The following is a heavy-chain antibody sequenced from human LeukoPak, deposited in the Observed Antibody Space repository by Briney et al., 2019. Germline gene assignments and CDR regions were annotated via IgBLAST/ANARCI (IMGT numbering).Heavy chain of an antibody. Sequence: SETLSLTCTVSGGSISNYYWSWIRQPAGKGLEWIGRKYARGSSNYNPPVQSRVTMSVDTSKNQFSLKLRSVTAADTAVYYCARGRYCSADICTGGDSFGIWGQGTMVSVSP. V-gene: IGHV4-4*07. CDR1: GGSISNYY. CDR2: KYARGSS. J-gene: IGHJ3*02. D-gene: IGHD2-15*01. CDR3: ARGRYCSADICTGGDSFGI.